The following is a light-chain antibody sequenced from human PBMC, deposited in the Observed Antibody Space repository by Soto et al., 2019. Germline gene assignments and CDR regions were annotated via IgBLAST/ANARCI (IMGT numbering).Light chain of an antibody. J-gene: IGLJ1*01. V-gene: IGLV2-14*01. CDR3: SSYSSGRTPYV. CDR2: DVS. CDR1: NSDVGIYNY. Sequence: QSVLTQPASVSGSPGQSITISCTGINSDVGIYNYVSWHQQHPGKAPKVMIYDVSNRPSGVSSRFSGSKSGNTASLTISGLQAEDEADYYCSSYSSGRTPYVFGTGTQLTVL.